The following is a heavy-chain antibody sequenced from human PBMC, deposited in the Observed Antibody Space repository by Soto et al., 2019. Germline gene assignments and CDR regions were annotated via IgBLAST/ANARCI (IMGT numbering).Heavy chain of an antibody. V-gene: IGHV1-8*02. CDR1: GYTFTSYA. D-gene: IGHD6-6*01. J-gene: IGHJ5*02. CDR2: INPNSGNT. Sequence: ASVKVSCKASGYTFTSYAMHWVRQAPGQRLEWMGWINPNSGNTNYAQKFQGRVTMTRNTSISTAYMELSSLRSEDTAVYYCARGLVRTKLKGGTSWGQGTLVTVS. CDR3: ARGLVRTKLKGGTS.